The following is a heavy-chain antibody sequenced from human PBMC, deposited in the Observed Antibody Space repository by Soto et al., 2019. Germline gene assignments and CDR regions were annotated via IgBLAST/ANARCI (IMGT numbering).Heavy chain of an antibody. D-gene: IGHD6-13*01. CDR3: ARERIAAAGTLDWFDP. Sequence: NLFPPCTVFCCSLSSGGFYLSLIRPHPGKGLEWIGYIYYSGSTYYNPSLKSRVTISVDTSKNQFSLKLSSVTAADTAVYYCARERIAAAGTLDWFDPWGQGTLVTVSS. CDR1: CCSLSSGGFY. J-gene: IGHJ5*02. CDR2: IYYSGST. V-gene: IGHV4-31*03.